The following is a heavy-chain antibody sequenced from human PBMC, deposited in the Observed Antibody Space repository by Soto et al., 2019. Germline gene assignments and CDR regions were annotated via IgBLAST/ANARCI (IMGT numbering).Heavy chain of an antibody. D-gene: IGHD3-22*01. CDR3: ARIEGYDSTGYYPDY. V-gene: IGHV2-26*02. Sequence: QVTLTESGPVLVKPTETLTLTCTVSGFSLTNTRLGVSWIRQPPGKALEWLAHIFSSDGKSYSTSLRNRLTIPKDTSQSQVVLTMTNVDPVDTATYYCARIEGYDSTGYYPDYWGPGILVTVSS. CDR2: IFSSDGK. J-gene: IGHJ4*02. CDR1: GFSLTNTRLG.